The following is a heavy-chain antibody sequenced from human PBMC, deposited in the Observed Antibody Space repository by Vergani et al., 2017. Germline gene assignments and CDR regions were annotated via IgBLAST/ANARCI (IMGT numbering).Heavy chain of an antibody. Sequence: QVQLEESGPGLVKPSETLSLTCTVSGGSFNTYYWSWIRQSPGKGLEWIGYIYSTGSTNYNPSLNSRVTISVDTSKNQFSLKLSSVTAADTAVYYCAGGHGYSYGLYYDYYMDVWGKGTTVTVSS. CDR2: IYSTGST. J-gene: IGHJ6*03. V-gene: IGHV4-59*12. CDR1: GGSFNTYY. CDR3: AGGHGYSYGLYYDYYMDV. D-gene: IGHD5-18*01.